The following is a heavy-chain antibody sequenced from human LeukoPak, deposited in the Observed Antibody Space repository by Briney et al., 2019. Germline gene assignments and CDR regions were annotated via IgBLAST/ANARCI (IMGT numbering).Heavy chain of an antibody. Sequence: PGGSLRLSCAASGFTFSSYWMSWVRQAPGKGLEWVANIKQDGSEKYYVDSVKGRFTISRDNAKNSLYLQMNSLRAEDTAVYYCARSTRDYGDFFDYWGQGTLVTVSS. D-gene: IGHD4-17*01. CDR3: ARSTRDYGDFFDY. CDR2: IKQDGSEK. CDR1: GFTFSSYW. J-gene: IGHJ4*02. V-gene: IGHV3-7*03.